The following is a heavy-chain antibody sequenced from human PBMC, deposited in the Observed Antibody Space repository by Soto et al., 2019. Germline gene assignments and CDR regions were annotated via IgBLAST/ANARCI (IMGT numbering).Heavy chain of an antibody. CDR3: VRDSPTNLEDADTVASWFDP. CDR2: INGDGSTA. V-gene: IGHV3-74*01. J-gene: IGHJ5*02. Sequence: EVLLVESGGGLVQPGGSLRLSCAASGFNFNFYWMHWVRQAPGKGLVWVSRINGDGSTADYADSVKGRFTISRDNAKNTLFLQMASLRVEDTAVYYCVRDSPTNLEDADTVASWFDPWGQGTLVTVSS. CDR1: GFNFNFYW. D-gene: IGHD5-12*01.